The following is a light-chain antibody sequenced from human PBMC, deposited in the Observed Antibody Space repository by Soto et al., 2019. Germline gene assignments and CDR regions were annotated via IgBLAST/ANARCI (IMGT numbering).Light chain of an antibody. V-gene: IGLV2-14*01. CDR3: CSYACSINDV. J-gene: IGLJ1*01. CDR1: SSDVGGYNY. Sequence: QSALTQPASVSGSPGQSITISCTGTSSDVGGYNYVSWYQQYPGKAPKLMIYEVSRRPSGVSDRFSGSKSDNTASLTISGLQAEDEADYYCCSYACSINDVFGTGTKLTVL. CDR2: EVS.